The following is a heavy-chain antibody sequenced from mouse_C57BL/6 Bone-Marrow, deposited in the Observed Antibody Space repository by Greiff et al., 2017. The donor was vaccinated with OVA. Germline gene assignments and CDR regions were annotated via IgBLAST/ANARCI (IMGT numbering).Heavy chain of an antibody. CDR3: ARNDYYGSSYRYFDV. Sequence: EVQLQESVAELVRPGASVKLSCTASGFNIKNTYMHWVKQRPEQGLEWIGRIDPANGNTKYAPKFQGKATITADTSSNTAYLQLSSLTSEDTAIYYCARNDYYGSSYRYFDVWGTGTTVTVSS. D-gene: IGHD1-1*01. CDR2: IDPANGNT. V-gene: IGHV14-3*01. J-gene: IGHJ1*03. CDR1: GFNIKNTY.